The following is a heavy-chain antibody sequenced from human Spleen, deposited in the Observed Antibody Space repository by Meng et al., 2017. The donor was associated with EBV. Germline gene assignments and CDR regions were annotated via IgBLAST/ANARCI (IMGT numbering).Heavy chain of an antibody. CDR3: TRLGGSFDFWI. CDR1: GGSISDNYW. CDR2: IYHSGTT. D-gene: IGHD3-3*01. J-gene: IGHJ4*01. Sequence: HVQLQESGPGLGKPSGTLSLRWAVSGGSISDNYWWSWVRQVPGKGLEWIGEIYHSGTTSTNPSLRSRITLSLDKSKNEFSLQLNSVTAADTAIYLCTRLGGSFDFWIWGHGTLVTVSS. V-gene: IGHV4-4*02.